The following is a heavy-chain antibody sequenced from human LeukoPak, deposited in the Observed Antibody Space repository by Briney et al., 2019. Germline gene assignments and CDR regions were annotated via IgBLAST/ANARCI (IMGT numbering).Heavy chain of an antibody. CDR1: GFTFSSYT. V-gene: IGHV3-30-3*01. Sequence: GVLRLSCAASGFTFSSYTMHWVRQAPGKGLEWVAVISYDGSNKYYADSVKGRFTISRDNSKNTLYLQMNSLRAEDTAVYYCAREDSEAFDYWGQGTLVTVSS. J-gene: IGHJ4*02. D-gene: IGHD1-26*01. CDR2: ISYDGSNK. CDR3: AREDSEAFDY.